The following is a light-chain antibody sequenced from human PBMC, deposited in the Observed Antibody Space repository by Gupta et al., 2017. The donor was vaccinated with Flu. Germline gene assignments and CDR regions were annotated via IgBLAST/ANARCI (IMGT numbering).Light chain of an antibody. CDR2: RNN. Sequence: QSVLTQPPSASGTPGQRVTISCYGSSSNIGSNYVYWYKQLPGTAPKLLIYRNNQRPSGVPDRFSGSKSGTSASLAISGLQSEDEADYYCAAWDDSLSGVVFGGGTKLTVL. CDR3: AAWDDSLSGVV. V-gene: IGLV1-47*01. J-gene: IGLJ2*01. CDR1: SSNIGSNY.